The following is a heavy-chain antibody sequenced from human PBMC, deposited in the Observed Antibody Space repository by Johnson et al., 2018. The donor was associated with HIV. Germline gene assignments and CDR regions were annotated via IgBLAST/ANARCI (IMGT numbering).Heavy chain of an antibody. CDR2: IRYDGSNK. D-gene: IGHD6-13*01. CDR3: AKDGAAAGTVGADAFDI. Sequence: QVQLVESGGGVVQPGGSLRLSCAASGFTFSSYGMHWVRQAPGKGLEWVAFIRYDGSNKYYADSVKGRFTISRDNSKNTLYLQMNSLRAEDTAVYYCAKDGAAAGTVGADAFDIGGQGTMVTVPS. J-gene: IGHJ3*02. V-gene: IGHV3-30*02. CDR1: GFTFSSYG.